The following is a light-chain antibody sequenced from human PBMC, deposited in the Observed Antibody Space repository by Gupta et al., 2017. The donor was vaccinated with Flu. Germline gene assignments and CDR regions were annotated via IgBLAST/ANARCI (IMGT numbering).Light chain of an antibody. Sequence: SGLTQPASVSGSPGQSITISCTGTSLDIGTYNYVSWYQQHPGKAPKLMIYEVTNRPSGVSDRFSGSKCGNTASLTISGLQGEDEAHYYCTSFTTSSTWVFGGGTKMTVL. CDR2: EVT. CDR1: SLDIGTYNY. V-gene: IGLV2-14*03. CDR3: TSFTTSSTWV. J-gene: IGLJ3*02.